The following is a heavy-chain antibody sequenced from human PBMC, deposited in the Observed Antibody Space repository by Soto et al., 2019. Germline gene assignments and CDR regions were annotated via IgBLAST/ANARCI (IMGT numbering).Heavy chain of an antibody. V-gene: IGHV3-30*03. D-gene: IGHD6-13*01. Sequence: GGSLRLSCAASGFTFSSYGMHWVRQAPGKGLEWVAVISYDGSNKYYADSVKGRFTISRDNSKNTLYLQMNSLRAEDTAVYYCESHGYRPRWRPNWFDPWGQGTLVTVSS. CDR3: ESHGYRPRWRPNWFDP. J-gene: IGHJ5*02. CDR1: GFTFSSYG. CDR2: ISYDGSNK.